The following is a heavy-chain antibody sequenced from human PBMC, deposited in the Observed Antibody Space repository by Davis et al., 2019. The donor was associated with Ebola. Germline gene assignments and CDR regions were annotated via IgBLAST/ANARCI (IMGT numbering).Heavy chain of an antibody. CDR1: GFTFSRYG. J-gene: IGHJ4*02. D-gene: IGHD6-13*01. V-gene: IGHV3-30*02. CDR3: AKDMVPRPGIAAAGSFDY. CDR2: IFFDGSET. Sequence: GGSLRLSCEASGFTFSRYGMHWDRQAPGKGPEWLTYIFFDGSETFYADSVKGRFTISRDNSKNTLYLQMNSLRAEDTAVYYCAKDMVPRPGIAAAGSFDYWGQGTLVTVSS.